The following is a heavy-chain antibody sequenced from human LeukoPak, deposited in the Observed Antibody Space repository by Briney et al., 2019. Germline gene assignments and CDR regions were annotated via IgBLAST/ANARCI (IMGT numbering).Heavy chain of an antibody. D-gene: IGHD2-15*01. CDR2: INPNSGVT. CDR3: ARQADNNWFDS. V-gene: IGHV1-2*02. J-gene: IGHJ5*01. CDR1: GHTFTGYY. Sequence: ASVKVSCKASGHTFTGYYMHWVRQAPGQGLEWMGWINPNSGVTKYAQKFQGRVTMTRDTSISTAYLELNRLSSDDSAVFYCARQADNNWFDSWGQGTLVTVSS.